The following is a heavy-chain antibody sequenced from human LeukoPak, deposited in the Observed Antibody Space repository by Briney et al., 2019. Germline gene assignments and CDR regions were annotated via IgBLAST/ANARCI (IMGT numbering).Heavy chain of an antibody. CDR3: ARGVSRSLDY. J-gene: IGHJ4*02. D-gene: IGHD3-16*02. CDR2: INHSGST. V-gene: IGHV4-34*01. CDR1: GGSFSGYY. Sequence: SETLSLTCAVYGGSFSGYYWSWIRQPPGKGLEWIGEINHSGSTNYNPSLKSRVTISVDTSKNQFSLKLSSVTAADTAVYYCARGVSRSLDYWGQGTLVTVSS.